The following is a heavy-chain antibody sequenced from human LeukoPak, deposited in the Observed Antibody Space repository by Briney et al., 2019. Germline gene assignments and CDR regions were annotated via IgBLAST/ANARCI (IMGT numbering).Heavy chain of an antibody. V-gene: IGHV3-33*01. CDR2: IWYDGSNK. CDR3: ARDGYCSSTSCFDY. J-gene: IGHJ4*02. CDR1: GFTFSSYG. Sequence: GGSLRLSCAASGFTFSSYGMHWVRQAPGKGLEWVAVIWYDGSNKYHAHSVNGRFTIYRDNSKSTLYLQMNSLRAEDTAVYYCARDGYCSSTSCFDYWGQGTLVSVSS. D-gene: IGHD2-2*03.